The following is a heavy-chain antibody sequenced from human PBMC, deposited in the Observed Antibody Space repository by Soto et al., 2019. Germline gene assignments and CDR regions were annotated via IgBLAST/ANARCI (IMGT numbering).Heavy chain of an antibody. J-gene: IGHJ4*02. Sequence: PGGSLRLSCAASGFTFSSYWMSWVRQAPGKGLEWVANIKQDGSEKYYVDSVKGRFTISSDNAKNSLYLQTNSLRAEYTAVYYCARDEAEYSYLNDPDYWGQGT. V-gene: IGHV3-7*04. CDR2: IKQDGSEK. CDR3: ARDEAEYSYLNDPDY. D-gene: IGHD5-18*01. CDR1: GFTFSSYW.